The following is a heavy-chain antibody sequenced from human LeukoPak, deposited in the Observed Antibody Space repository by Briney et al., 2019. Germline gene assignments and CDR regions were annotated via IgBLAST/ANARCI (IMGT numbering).Heavy chain of an antibody. CDR1: GFTFSSYS. CDR3: AKFRREGLPVGFDV. V-gene: IGHV3-23*01. D-gene: IGHD5-24*01. CDR2: INYSGRDT. J-gene: IGHJ3*01. Sequence: GGSLRLSCAASGFTFSSYSMTWVRQAPGKGLDWVSVINYSGRDTFYADSVKGRFTISRDNSKNILYLEMRSLRGEDTALYHCAKFRREGLPVGFDVWGQGTMVTVSS.